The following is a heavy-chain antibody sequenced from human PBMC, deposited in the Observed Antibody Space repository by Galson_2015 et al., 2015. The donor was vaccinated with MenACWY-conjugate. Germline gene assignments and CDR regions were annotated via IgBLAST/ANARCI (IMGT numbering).Heavy chain of an antibody. CDR2: VYWHDDK. CDR1: GLSLSSHAEL. CDR3: AYRTHVTSVDF. J-gene: IGHJ4*02. Sequence: PALVKPTQTLTLTCTFSGLSLSSHAELVGWVRQPPGKAPEWLAFVYWHDDKRYSPSLRSRLTITKDTSRNQVVLTMTNMDPADTSIFYCAYRTHVTSVDFWGQRTLVTVSS. D-gene: IGHD2-21*02. V-gene: IGHV2-5*01.